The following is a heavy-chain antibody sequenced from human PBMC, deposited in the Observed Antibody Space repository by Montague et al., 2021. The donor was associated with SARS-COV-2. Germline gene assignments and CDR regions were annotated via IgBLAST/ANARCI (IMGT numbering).Heavy chain of an antibody. Sequence: SETRSLTCTMSGGSITYSSYYWGWIRLPPGKGLVWIGSIYYSGTAYSXASLKSRVTMSLDMSKNQLSLRLKSTTAADTAVYFCARASFYYGSGSHYNNWFDYWGQGTVVTVSS. D-gene: IGHD3-10*01. CDR1: GGSITYSSYY. J-gene: IGHJ5*01. CDR2: IYYSGTA. CDR3: ARASFYYGSGSHYNNWFDY. V-gene: IGHV4-39*07.